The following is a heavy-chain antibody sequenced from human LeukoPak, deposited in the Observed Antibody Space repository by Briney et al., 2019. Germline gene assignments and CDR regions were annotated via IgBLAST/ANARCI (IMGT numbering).Heavy chain of an antibody. V-gene: IGHV3-30*02. CDR1: GFTFSSYA. CDR3: AKAYILSSCSGGSCSDY. CDR2: IRYDGSNK. Sequence: GGSLRLYCAASGFTFSSYAMHWVRQAPGKGLEWVAFIRYDGSNKYYADSVKGRFTISRDNSKNTLYLQMNSLRAEDTAVYYCAKAYILSSCSGGSCSDYWGQGTPVTVSS. D-gene: IGHD2-15*01. J-gene: IGHJ4*02.